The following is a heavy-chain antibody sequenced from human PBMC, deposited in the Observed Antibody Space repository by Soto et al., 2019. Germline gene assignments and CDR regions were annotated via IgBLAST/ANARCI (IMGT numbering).Heavy chain of an antibody. CDR2: ISSSGSYT. D-gene: IGHD3-22*01. J-gene: IGHJ4*02. Sequence: GGSLRLSCAASGFTFTTYSMNWVRQAPGKGLEWVSSISSSGSYTSYADSVKGRFTISRDNSKNSLYLQMNSLRAEDTAVYYCARVPYDSSGYATDHWGQGTRVTVSS. V-gene: IGHV3-21*01. CDR3: ARVPYDSSGYATDH. CDR1: GFTFTTYS.